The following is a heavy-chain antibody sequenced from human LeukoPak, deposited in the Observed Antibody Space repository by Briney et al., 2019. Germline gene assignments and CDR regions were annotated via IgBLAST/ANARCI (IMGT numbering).Heavy chain of an antibody. CDR3: TRDYCSGGSCYLNYYYMDV. J-gene: IGHJ6*03. CDR1: GFTFGDYA. D-gene: IGHD2-15*01. V-gene: IGHV3-49*04. CDR2: IRSKAYGGTT. Sequence: GGSLRLSCTASGFTFGDYAMSWVRQAPGKGLEWVGFIRSKAYGGTTEYAASVKGRFTISRDDSKSIAYLQMNSLKTEDTAVCYCTRDYCSGGSCYLNYYYMDVWGKGTTVTISS.